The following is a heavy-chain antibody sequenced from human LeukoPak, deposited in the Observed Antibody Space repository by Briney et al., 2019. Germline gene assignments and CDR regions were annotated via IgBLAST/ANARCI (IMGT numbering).Heavy chain of an antibody. CDR3: ARDWAGGPHDY. D-gene: IGHD3-10*01. CDR2: ISSSANNI. V-gene: IGHV3-11*04. CDR1: GFTFSDYY. J-gene: IGHJ4*02. Sequence: GGSLRLSCAASGFTFSDYYMSWIRQAPGKGLEWISYISSSANNIYYADSVKGRFTVSGDNAKNSLYLQMNSLRAEDTAVYYCARDWAGGPHDYWGQGTLVTVSS.